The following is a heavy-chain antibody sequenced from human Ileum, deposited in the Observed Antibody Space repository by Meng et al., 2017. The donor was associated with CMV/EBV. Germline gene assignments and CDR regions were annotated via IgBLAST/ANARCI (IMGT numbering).Heavy chain of an antibody. CDR2: INHSGST. V-gene: IGHV4-34*01. CDR3: ARGRIGYCSSTSCYKFDY. CDR1: SFSGYY. Sequence: SFSGYYWGCIRQPPGKGLEWIGEINHSGSTNYTPSLKSRVTISVDTSKTQFSLKLSSVTAADTAVYYCARGRIGYCSSTSCYKFDYWGQGTLVTVSS. D-gene: IGHD2-2*02. J-gene: IGHJ4*02.